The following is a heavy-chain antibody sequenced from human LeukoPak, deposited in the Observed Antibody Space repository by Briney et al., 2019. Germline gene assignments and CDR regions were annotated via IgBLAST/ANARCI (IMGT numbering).Heavy chain of an antibody. J-gene: IGHJ5*02. CDR3: ARGYDGWFDP. Sequence: NSSETLSLTCTVSGGSISSYYWSWIRQPPGKGLEWIGYIYYSGSTNYNPSLKSRVTISVDTSKNQFSLKLSSVTAADTAVYYCARGYDGWFDPWGQGTLVTVSS. CDR2: IYYSGST. D-gene: IGHD3-3*01. CDR1: GGSISSYY. V-gene: IGHV4-59*08.